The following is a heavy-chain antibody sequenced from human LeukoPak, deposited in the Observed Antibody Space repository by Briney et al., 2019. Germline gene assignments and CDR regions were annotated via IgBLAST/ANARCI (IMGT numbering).Heavy chain of an antibody. Sequence: GSLRLSCAASGFTFSSDAMSWVRQAPGKGLEWVSAISGSGGSTYYADSVKGRFTISRDNSKNTLYLQMNSLRAEDTAVYYCATKSVNGYNFGWGQGTLVTVSS. V-gene: IGHV3-23*01. CDR2: ISGSGGST. CDR1: GFTFSSDA. J-gene: IGHJ4*02. D-gene: IGHD5-12*01. CDR3: ATKSVNGYNFG.